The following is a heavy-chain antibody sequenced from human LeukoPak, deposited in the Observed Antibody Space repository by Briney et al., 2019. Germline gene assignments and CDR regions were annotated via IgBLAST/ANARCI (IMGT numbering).Heavy chain of an antibody. CDR1: GGSISSYY. CDR2: IYYSGST. J-gene: IGHJ6*02. Sequence: PSETLSLTCTVSGGSISSYYWSWIRQPPGKGLEWIGYIYYSGSTNYNPSLKSRVTISVDTSKNQFSLKLSSVTAADTAVYYCARDYGDSIGAYYYYGMDVWGQGTTVTVSS. D-gene: IGHD4-17*01. V-gene: IGHV4-59*01. CDR3: ARDYGDSIGAYYYYGMDV.